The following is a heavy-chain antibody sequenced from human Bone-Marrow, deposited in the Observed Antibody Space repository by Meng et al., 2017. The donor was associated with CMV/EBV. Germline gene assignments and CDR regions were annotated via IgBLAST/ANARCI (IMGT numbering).Heavy chain of an antibody. CDR3: ARDQSAATGPYGFDI. Sequence: GGSLRLSCAASGFTLSTYEMNWFRQAPGKGLEWVSYIGSSGSTTYYADSVKGRFTISRDNAKGSLYLQMSSLRAEDTGVYYCARDQSAATGPYGFDIWGQGTMVTVSS. CDR2: IGSSGSTT. D-gene: IGHD6-13*01. J-gene: IGHJ3*02. V-gene: IGHV3-48*03. CDR1: GFTLSTYE.